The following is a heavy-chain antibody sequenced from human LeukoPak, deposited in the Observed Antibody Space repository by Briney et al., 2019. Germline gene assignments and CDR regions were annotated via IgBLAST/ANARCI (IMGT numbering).Heavy chain of an antibody. CDR2: IYPGDSDT. J-gene: IGHJ6*02. Sequence: GESLKISCKGSGYSFTSYWIGWVRQMPGKGLEWMGIIYPGDSDTRYSPSFQGQVTISADKSISTAYLQWSSLKASDTAMYYCARLWTGGATTPHYYYYGMDVWGQGTTVTVSS. CDR1: GYSFTSYW. D-gene: IGHD1-26*01. CDR3: ARLWTGGATTPHYYYYGMDV. V-gene: IGHV5-51*01.